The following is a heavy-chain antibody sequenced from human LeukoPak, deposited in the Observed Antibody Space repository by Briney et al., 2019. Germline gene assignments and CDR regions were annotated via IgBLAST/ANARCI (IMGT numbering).Heavy chain of an antibody. D-gene: IGHD2-15*01. CDR2: ISAYNGNT. V-gene: IGHV1-18*01. Sequence: GAAVQDSCKASGYTFTSYGISWVRQPPGQGLEWMGWISAYNGNTKYVQKLQGRVTMTTDSSTSTAYMELRSLTSDDTAVYYCARWYCGGGSCYSYYYGMDVWGQGTTVTVSS. J-gene: IGHJ6*02. CDR3: ARWYCGGGSCYSYYYGMDV. CDR1: GYTFTSYG.